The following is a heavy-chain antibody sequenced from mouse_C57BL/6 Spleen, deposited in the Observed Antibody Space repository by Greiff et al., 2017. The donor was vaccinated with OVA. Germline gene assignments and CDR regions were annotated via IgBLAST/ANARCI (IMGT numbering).Heavy chain of an antibody. V-gene: IGHV1-15*01. D-gene: IGHD2-1*01. CDR2: IDPETGGT. CDR3: TREGYGNQAWFAY. CDR1: GYTFTDYE. Sequence: VKLVESGAELVRPGASVTLSCKASGYTFTDYEMHWVKQTPVHGLEWIGAIDPETGGTAYNQKFKGKAILTADKSSSTAYMELRSLTSEDSAVYYCTREGYGNQAWFAYWGQGTLVTVSA. J-gene: IGHJ3*01.